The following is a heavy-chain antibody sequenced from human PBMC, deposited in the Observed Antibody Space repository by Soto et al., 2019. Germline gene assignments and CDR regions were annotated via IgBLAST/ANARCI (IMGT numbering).Heavy chain of an antibody. V-gene: IGHV3-23*01. D-gene: IGHD6-13*01. CDR1: GFAFSSYA. CDR2: ISGSGGST. Sequence: SLRLSCAASGFAFSSYAMSWVRQAQGKGLEWVSAISGSGGSTYYADSVKGRFTISRDNSKNTLYLQMNSLRAEDTAVYYCAKGGSPNRIAAFSDYWGQGTLVTVSS. CDR3: AKGGSPNRIAAFSDY. J-gene: IGHJ4*02.